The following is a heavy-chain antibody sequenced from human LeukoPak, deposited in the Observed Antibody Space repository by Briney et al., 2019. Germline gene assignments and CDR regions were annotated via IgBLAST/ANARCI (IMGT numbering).Heavy chain of an antibody. CDR2: INHSGST. Sequence: SETLSLTCAVYGGSFSGYYWSWIRQPPGKGREWIGEINHSGSTNYNPSLKSRVTISVDTSKNQFSLKLSSVTAADTAVYYCARGVKPIAAQVPAGYYGMDVWGQGTTVTVSS. V-gene: IGHV4-34*01. J-gene: IGHJ6*02. D-gene: IGHD6-6*01. CDR1: GGSFSGYY. CDR3: ARGVKPIAAQVPAGYYGMDV.